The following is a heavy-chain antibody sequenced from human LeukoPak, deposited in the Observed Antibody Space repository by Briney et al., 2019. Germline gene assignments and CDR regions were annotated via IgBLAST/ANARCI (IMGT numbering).Heavy chain of an antibody. V-gene: IGHV4-34*01. Sequence: SETLSLTCAVYGGSFSGYYWSWIRQPPGKGLEWIGEINHSGSTNYNPSLKSRVTISVDTSKNQFSLKLSSVTAADTAVYHCASVVAATVGYFDYWGQGTLVTVSS. D-gene: IGHD2-15*01. J-gene: IGHJ4*02. CDR1: GGSFSGYY. CDR3: ASVVAATVGYFDY. CDR2: INHSGST.